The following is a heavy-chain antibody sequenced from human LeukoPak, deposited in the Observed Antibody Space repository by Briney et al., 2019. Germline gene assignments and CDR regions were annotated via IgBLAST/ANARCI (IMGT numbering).Heavy chain of an antibody. D-gene: IGHD2-2*01. CDR1: GYTFTSYG. V-gene: IGHV1-18*01. CDR2: ISAYNGNT. Sequence: ASVKVSCKAFGYTFTSYGISWVRQAPGQGLEWMGWISAYNGNTNYAQKLQGRVTMTTDTSTSTAYMELRSLRSDDTAVYYCARGDIVVVPAPYAMDVWGQGTTVTVSS. J-gene: IGHJ6*02. CDR3: ARGDIVVVPAPYAMDV.